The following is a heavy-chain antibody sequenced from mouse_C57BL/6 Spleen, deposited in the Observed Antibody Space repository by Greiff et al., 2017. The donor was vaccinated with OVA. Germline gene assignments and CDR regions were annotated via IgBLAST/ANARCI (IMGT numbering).Heavy chain of an antibody. Sequence: VQLQQSGPELVKPGASVKISCKASGYSFTGYYMNWVKQSPEKSLEWIGEINPSTGGTTYNQKFKAKATLTVDKSSSTAYIQLKSLTSEDSAVYYCARRDYGDAMDYWGQGTSVTVSS. CDR1: GYSFTGYY. J-gene: IGHJ4*01. V-gene: IGHV1-42*01. CDR3: ARRDYGDAMDY. CDR2: INPSTGGT. D-gene: IGHD2-4*01.